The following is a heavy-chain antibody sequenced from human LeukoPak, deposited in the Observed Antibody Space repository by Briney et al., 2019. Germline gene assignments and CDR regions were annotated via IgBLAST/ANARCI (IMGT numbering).Heavy chain of an antibody. D-gene: IGHD2-21*02. CDR3: ATFQAYCGGDCGATFDY. CDR2: INHSGST. Sequence: PSETLSLTCAVYGGSFSGYYWSWIRQPPGKGLEWIGEINHSGSTNYNPSLKSRVTISVDTSKNQFSLKLSSVTAADTAVYYCATFQAYCGGDCGATFDYWGQGTLVTVSS. J-gene: IGHJ4*02. CDR1: GGSFSGYY. V-gene: IGHV4-34*01.